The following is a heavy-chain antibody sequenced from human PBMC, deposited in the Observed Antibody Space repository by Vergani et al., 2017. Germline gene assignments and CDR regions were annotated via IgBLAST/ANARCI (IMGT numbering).Heavy chain of an antibody. J-gene: IGHJ4*02. D-gene: IGHD3-22*01. Sequence: QVQLVQSGAEVKKPGASVKVSCKASGYTFTSYAMHWVRQAPGQRLEWMGWTNAGTGNTKYSQKFQGSVTITREPSASTAYMERSSLRSEETAVYYCASTYYDSSGYYNYWGQGTLVTVSS. CDR3: ASTYYDSSGYYNY. CDR2: TNAGTGNT. V-gene: IGHV1-3*01. CDR1: GYTFTSYA.